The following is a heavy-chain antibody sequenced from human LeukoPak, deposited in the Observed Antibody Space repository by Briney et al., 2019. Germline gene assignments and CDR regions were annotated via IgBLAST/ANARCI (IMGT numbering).Heavy chain of an antibody. CDR2: INSDGSST. Sequence: PGGSLRLSCAASGFTFRSYWMHWVRQAPGKGLVWVSRINSDGSSTSYADSVKGRFTISRDNAKNTLYLQMNSLRAEDTAVYYCARSSPSYHFDYWGQGTLVTVSS. CDR1: GFTFRSYW. D-gene: IGHD1-26*01. V-gene: IGHV3-74*01. J-gene: IGHJ4*02. CDR3: ARSSPSYHFDY.